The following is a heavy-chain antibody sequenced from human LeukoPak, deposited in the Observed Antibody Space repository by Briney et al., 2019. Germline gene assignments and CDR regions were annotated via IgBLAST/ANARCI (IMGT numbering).Heavy chain of an antibody. CDR1: GYTFTGYY. Sequence: GASVKVSCKASGYTFTGYYMHWVRQAPGQGLEWMGWINPNSGGTNYAQKFQGRVTMTRDTSISTAYMELSRLRSDDTAVYYCAGTRYSSSWYPFDYWGQGTLVTVSS. J-gene: IGHJ4*02. D-gene: IGHD6-13*01. CDR2: INPNSGGT. CDR3: AGTRYSSSWYPFDY. V-gene: IGHV1-2*02.